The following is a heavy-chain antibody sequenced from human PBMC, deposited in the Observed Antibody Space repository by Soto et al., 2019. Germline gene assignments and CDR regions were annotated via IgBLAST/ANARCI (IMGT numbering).Heavy chain of an antibody. D-gene: IGHD5-18*01. J-gene: IGHJ4*02. V-gene: IGHV1-69*13. Sequence: GASVKVSCKASGGTFSSYAISWVRQAPGQGLEWMGGIIPIFGTANYAQKFQGRVTITADESTSTAYMELSSLRSEDTAVYYCATSGYSYNYFDYWGQGTLVTVPQ. CDR3: ATSGYSYNYFDY. CDR2: IIPIFGTA. CDR1: GGTFSSYA.